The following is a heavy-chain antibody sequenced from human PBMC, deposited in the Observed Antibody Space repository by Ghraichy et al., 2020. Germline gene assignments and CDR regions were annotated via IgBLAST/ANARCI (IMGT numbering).Heavy chain of an antibody. Sequence: SETLSLTCTVSGGSISSYYWSWIRQPPGKGLEWIGYIYYSGSTNYNPSLKSRVTISVDTSKNQFSLKLSSVTAADTAVYYCARAARGAGAFDIWGQGTMVTVSS. V-gene: IGHV4-59*01. CDR3: ARAARGAGAFDI. D-gene: IGHD6-19*01. J-gene: IGHJ3*02. CDR2: IYYSGST. CDR1: GGSISSYY.